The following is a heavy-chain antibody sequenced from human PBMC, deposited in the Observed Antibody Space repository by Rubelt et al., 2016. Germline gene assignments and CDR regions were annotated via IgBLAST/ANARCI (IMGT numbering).Heavy chain of an antibody. V-gene: IGHV4-59*01. CDR2: IYYSGST. D-gene: IGHD2-15*01. Sequence: QVQLQESGPGLVKPSETLSLTCTVSGGSISSYYWSWIRQPPGKGLEWIGYIYYSGSTNYNPSLKSRVTICVDTAKNQVSLKRSSVTAADTAVYYCARDLIGAATPGGGMDVWGQGTTVTVSS. CDR1: GGSISSYY. CDR3: ARDLIGAATPGGGMDV. J-gene: IGHJ6*02.